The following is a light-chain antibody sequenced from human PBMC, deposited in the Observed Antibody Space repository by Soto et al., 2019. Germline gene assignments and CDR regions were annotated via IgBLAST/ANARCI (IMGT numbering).Light chain of an antibody. Sequence: EIVLTQSPGTLSLSPGERATLSCRASQSVSKNFLAWYQQKPGQAPRLLISGASNRATGIPDRFSGSGSGTDFSLTIDRLEPEDLAVYFCQQYCSSTPTFGGGTNVAIK. CDR2: GAS. V-gene: IGKV3-20*01. CDR1: QSVSKNF. J-gene: IGKJ4*01. CDR3: QQYCSSTPT.